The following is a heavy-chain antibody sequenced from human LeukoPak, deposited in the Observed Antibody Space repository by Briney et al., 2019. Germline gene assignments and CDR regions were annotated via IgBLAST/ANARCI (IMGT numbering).Heavy chain of an antibody. D-gene: IGHD3-22*01. Sequence: PSETLSLTCAVYGGSFSGYYWSWMCQPPGKGLEWIGEINHSGSTNYNPSLKSRVTISVDTSKNQFSLKLSFVTAADTAVYYCARATQYYYDSSGLRSFDIWGQGTMVTVSS. CDR3: ARATQYYYDSSGLRSFDI. J-gene: IGHJ3*02. V-gene: IGHV4-34*01. CDR2: INHSGST. CDR1: GGSFSGYY.